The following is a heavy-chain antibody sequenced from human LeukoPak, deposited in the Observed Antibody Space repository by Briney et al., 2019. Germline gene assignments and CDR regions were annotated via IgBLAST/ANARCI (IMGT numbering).Heavy chain of an antibody. D-gene: IGHD5-12*01. CDR3: ASLRGAYGSGDYFDY. CDR2: INPSGDST. J-gene: IGHJ4*02. CDR1: GYTFTSYY. V-gene: IGHV1-46*01. Sequence: ASVKVSCKASGYTFTSYYMHWVRQAPRQGLEWMGIINPSGDSTSYAQKFQGRVTMTRDTSTSTVYMELSSLRSEDTAVYYCASLRGAYGSGDYFDYWGQGTLVTVSS.